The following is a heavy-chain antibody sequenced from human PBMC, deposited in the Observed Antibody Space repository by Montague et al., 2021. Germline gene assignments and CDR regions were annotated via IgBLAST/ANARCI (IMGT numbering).Heavy chain of an antibody. J-gene: IGHJ4*02. Sequence: SETLSLICAVYGGSLDGFYWTWIRQPPGKGLEWIGETNHRGISSYNPALKGRVTLSAETSKNQFSLRVTSVTAADTAVYFCARYLTGGYDEWGRGTLVTVSS. CDR3: ARYLTGGYDE. CDR2: TNHRGIS. CDR1: GGSLDGFY. V-gene: IGHV4-34*01. D-gene: IGHD5-12*01.